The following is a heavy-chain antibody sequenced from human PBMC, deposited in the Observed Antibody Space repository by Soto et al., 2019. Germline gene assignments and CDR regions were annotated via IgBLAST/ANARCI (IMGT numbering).Heavy chain of an antibody. CDR2: FIPVYRTL. J-gene: IGHJ4*02. Sequence: QVQLVQSGAEVQKPGSSVKVSCKASGGSFGNSAINWVRQTPGQGLEWLGGFIPVYRTLNYAQKFQGRVTITADESTGTAYMTLSSLASDDTAVYYCATGVIWIGYFTVDSWGQGARVTVCS. D-gene: IGHD3-3*01. V-gene: IGHV1-69*01. CDR1: GGSFGNSA. CDR3: ATGVIWIGYFTVDS.